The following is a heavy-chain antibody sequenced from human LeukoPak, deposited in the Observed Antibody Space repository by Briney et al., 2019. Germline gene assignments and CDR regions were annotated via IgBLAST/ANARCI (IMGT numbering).Heavy chain of an antibody. V-gene: IGHV4-59*01. CDR3: AREVPYGSGSYYNSLDY. D-gene: IGHD3-10*01. Sequence: PSETLSLTCNVSGGSISNYYWTWIRQPPGKGLEWIGYIYYSGSTNYNPSLKSRVTISVDTSKNQFSLKLSSVTAADTAVYYCAREVPYGSGSYYNSLDYWGQGTLVTVSS. CDR1: GGSISNYY. CDR2: IYYSGST. J-gene: IGHJ4*02.